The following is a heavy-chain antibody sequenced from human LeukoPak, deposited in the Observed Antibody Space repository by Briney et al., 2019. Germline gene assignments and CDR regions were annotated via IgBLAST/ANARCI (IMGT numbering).Heavy chain of an antibody. CDR1: GGSISSGSYY. CDR3: ARQGGSGSYYPPHFDY. Sequence: SETLSLTCTVSGGSISSGSYYWSWIRQPAGKGLEWIGRIYTSGSTNYNPSLKSRVTISVDTSKNQFSLKLSSVTAADTAVYYCARQGGSGSYYPPHFDYWGQGTLVTVSS. V-gene: IGHV4-61*02. J-gene: IGHJ4*02. D-gene: IGHD3-10*01. CDR2: IYTSGST.